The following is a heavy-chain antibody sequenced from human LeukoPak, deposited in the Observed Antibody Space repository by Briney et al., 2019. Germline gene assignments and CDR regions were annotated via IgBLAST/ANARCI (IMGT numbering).Heavy chain of an antibody. CDR3: ASSPRGIAGAPQLDFDY. D-gene: IGHD1-26*01. CDR2: ISAYNGNT. Sequence: GASVKVSCKASGYTFTSYGISWVRQAPGQGLEWMGWISAYNGNTNYAQKLQGRVTMTTDTSTSTAYMELRSLRSDDTAVYYCASSPRGIAGAPQLDFDYWGQGTLVTVSS. CDR1: GYTFTSYG. V-gene: IGHV1-18*01. J-gene: IGHJ4*02.